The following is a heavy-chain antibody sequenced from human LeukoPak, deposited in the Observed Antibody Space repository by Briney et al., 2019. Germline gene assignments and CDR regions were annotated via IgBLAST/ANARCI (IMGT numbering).Heavy chain of an antibody. J-gene: IGHJ4*02. V-gene: IGHV3-48*01. CDR2: ISSSSSTI. D-gene: IGHD3-10*01. Sequence: PGGFLRLSCAASGFTFSSHSMNWVRQAPGKGLEWVSYISSSSSTIYYADSVKGRFTISRDNAKNSLYLQMNSLRAEDTAVYYCARALWFGETFPAYWGQGTLVTVSS. CDR3: ARALWFGETFPAY. CDR1: GFTFSSHS.